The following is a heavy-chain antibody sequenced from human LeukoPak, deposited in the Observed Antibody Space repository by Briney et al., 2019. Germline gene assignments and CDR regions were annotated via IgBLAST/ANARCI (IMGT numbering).Heavy chain of an antibody. CDR1: GFTFSSYG. J-gene: IGHJ6*02. Sequence: PGGSLRLSCAASGFTFSSYGMHWVRQAPGKGLECVAVISFDGSNKYYADSVKGRFTISRDNSKNTLYLQVNSLRAEDTAVYYCAKGVGCSGGTCYSGHGMDVWGQGTTVTVSS. V-gene: IGHV3-30*18. CDR3: AKGVGCSGGTCYSGHGMDV. CDR2: ISFDGSNK. D-gene: IGHD2-15*01.